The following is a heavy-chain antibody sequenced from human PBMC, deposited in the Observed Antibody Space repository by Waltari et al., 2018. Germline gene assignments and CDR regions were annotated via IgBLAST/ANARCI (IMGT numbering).Heavy chain of an antibody. D-gene: IGHD2-2*01. CDR3: ARDPFVVPAAPYFDY. J-gene: IGHJ4*02. Sequence: QVQLVQSGAEVKKPGSSVKVPCKASVGTFSSYAIIWVLQAPGQGLEWMGRIIPICGTANYAQKFQGRVTITADKSTSTAYMELSSLRSEDTAVYYCARDPFVVPAAPYFDYWGQGTLVIVSS. CDR2: IIPICGTA. CDR1: VGTFSSYA. V-gene: IGHV1-69*13.